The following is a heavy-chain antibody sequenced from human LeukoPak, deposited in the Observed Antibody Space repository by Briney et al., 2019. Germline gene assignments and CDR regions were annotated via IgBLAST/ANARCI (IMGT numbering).Heavy chain of an antibody. CDR2: ISWNSGSI. J-gene: IGHJ4*02. CDR1: GFTFDDYA. V-gene: IGHV3-9*01. Sequence: QAGGSLRLSCAASGFTFDDYAMHWVRQAPGKGLEWVSGISWNSGSIGYADSVKGRFTIPRDNAKNSLYLQMNSLRAEDTALYYCAKDRAIAAAGYYFDYWGQGTLVTVSS. CDR3: AKDRAIAAAGYYFDY. D-gene: IGHD6-13*01.